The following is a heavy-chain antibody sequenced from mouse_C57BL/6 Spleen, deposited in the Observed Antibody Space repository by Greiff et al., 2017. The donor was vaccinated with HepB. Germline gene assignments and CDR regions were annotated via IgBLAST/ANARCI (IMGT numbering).Heavy chain of an antibody. CDR3: ARSGDGSSFDY. J-gene: IGHJ2*01. CDR1: GYAFTNYL. CDR2: INPGSGGT. D-gene: IGHD1-1*01. V-gene: IGHV1-54*01. Sequence: QVQLQQSGAELVRPGTSVKVSCKASGYAFTNYLIEWVKQRPGQGLEWIGVINPGSGGTNYNEKFKGKATLTADKSSSTAYMQLSSLTSEDSAVYFCARSGDGSSFDYWGQGTTLTVSS.